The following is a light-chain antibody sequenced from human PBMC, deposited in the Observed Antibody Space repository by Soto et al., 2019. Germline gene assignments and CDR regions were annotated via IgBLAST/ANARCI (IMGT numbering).Light chain of an antibody. CDR2: DVS. CDR1: GSDVGGYNY. V-gene: IGLV2-14*01. CDR3: SSYTSASTPLV. Sequence: QSVLTQPASVSGSPGQSITISCTGTGSDVGGYNYVSWYQQHPGKAPKVMIYDVSNRPSGVSNRFSGSKSGNTASLTISGLQAEDEADYYCSSYTSASTPLVFGGGNKVTDL. J-gene: IGLJ2*01.